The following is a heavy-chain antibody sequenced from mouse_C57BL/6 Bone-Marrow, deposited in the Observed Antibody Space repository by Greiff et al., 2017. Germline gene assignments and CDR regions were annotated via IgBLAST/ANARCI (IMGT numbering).Heavy chain of an antibody. J-gene: IGHJ3*01. CDR1: GYTFTDYN. V-gene: IGHV1-18*01. CDR3: ARPYYDYDETWFAY. D-gene: IGHD2-4*01. CDR2: INPNNGGT. Sequence: VQLQQSGPELVKPGASVKIPCKASGYTFTDYNMDWVKQSHGKSLEWIGDINPNNGGTIYNQKFKGKATLTVDKSSSTAYMELRSLTSEDTAVYYCARPYYDYDETWFAYWCQGTLVTVSA.